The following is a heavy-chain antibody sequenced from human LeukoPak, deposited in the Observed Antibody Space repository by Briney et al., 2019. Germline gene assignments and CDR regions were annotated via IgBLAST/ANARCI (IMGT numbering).Heavy chain of an antibody. D-gene: IGHD5-12*01. Sequence: GGSLRLSCAASGFTFSDYEMNWVRQAPGKGLEWVSYISSSGSTIYYADSVKGRFTISRDNAKNSLYLQMNSLRAEDTAVYYCAASGYDYDYYYYMDVWGKGTTVTISS. CDR1: GFTFSDYE. CDR3: AASGYDYDYYYYMDV. V-gene: IGHV3-48*03. J-gene: IGHJ6*03. CDR2: ISSSGSTI.